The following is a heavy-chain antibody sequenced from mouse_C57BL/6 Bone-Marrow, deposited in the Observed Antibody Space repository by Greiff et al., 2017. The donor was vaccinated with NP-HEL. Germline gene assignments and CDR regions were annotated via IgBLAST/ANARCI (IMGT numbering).Heavy chain of an antibody. CDR2: IFPGSGST. CDR1: GYTFTDYY. CDR3: ARSLGATMVTTVAYYAMDY. D-gene: IGHD2-2*01. V-gene: IGHV1-75*01. J-gene: IGHJ4*01. Sequence: QVQLQQSGPELVKPGASVKISCKASGYTFTDYYINWVKQRPGQGLEWIGWIFPGSGSTYYNEKFKGKATLTVDKSSSTAYMLLSSLTSEDSAVYFCARSLGATMVTTVAYYAMDYWGQGTSVTVSS.